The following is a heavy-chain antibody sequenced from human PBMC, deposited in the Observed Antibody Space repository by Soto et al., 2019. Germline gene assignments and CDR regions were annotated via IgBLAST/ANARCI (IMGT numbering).Heavy chain of an antibody. Sequence: SVGLSCLACAVTGFSLAISSVRRAPGEGLEWVGTITDTGGDTKYADSVRGRCTMSRDNSKKTLYLQMNSLTVEDSGLYYSARGSPDFYPGRRILDFWARGTLVTVSS. V-gene: IGHV3-23*01. D-gene: IGHD3-10*01. CDR2: ITDTGGDT. CDR3: ARGSPDFYPGRRILDF. CDR1: AVTGFSLA. J-gene: IGHJ4*02.